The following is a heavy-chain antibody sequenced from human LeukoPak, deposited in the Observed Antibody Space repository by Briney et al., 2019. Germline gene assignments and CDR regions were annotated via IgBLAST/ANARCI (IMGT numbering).Heavy chain of an antibody. Sequence: SETLSLTCTVSDDSITTYYWSWIRQPPGKGLEWIGYIYHSGSRSYNPSLKSRVTISVDTSKSQLSLRLTSVSAADTAVYYCARAKIAAAGFFDFWGQGSLVTVSS. CDR2: IYHSGSR. CDR3: ARAKIAAAGFFDF. V-gene: IGHV4-59*01. CDR1: DDSITTYY. D-gene: IGHD6-13*01. J-gene: IGHJ4*02.